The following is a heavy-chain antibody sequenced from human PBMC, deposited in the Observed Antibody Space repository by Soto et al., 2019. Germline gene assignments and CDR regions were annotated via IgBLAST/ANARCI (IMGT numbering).Heavy chain of an antibody. J-gene: IGHJ6*02. CDR2: IYYSGST. V-gene: IGHV4-39*01. CDR3: ASGSYYYYYGMDV. D-gene: IGHD1-26*01. CDR1: GGSVSSSSYY. Sequence: PSETLSLTCTVSGGSVSSSSYYWGWIRQPPGKGLEWIGSIYYSGSTYYNPSLKSRVTISVDTSKNQFSLKLSSVTAADTAVYYCASGSYYYYYGMDVWGQGTTVTVSS.